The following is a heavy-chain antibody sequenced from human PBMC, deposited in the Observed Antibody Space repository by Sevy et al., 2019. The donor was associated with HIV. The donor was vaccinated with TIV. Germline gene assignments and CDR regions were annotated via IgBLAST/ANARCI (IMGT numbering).Heavy chain of an antibody. D-gene: IGHD5-12*01. Sequence: GGSLRLSCAASGFTFSSAWMSWVRLAPGKGLEWVGRIKSKTDGGKIDYAAPVKGRFTISREDSKNTLYLQMNSLKTEESAVYYCITDPGYRGYDEEVINYYYFGMDVWGQGTTVTVSS. V-gene: IGHV3-15*01. CDR1: GFTFSSAW. J-gene: IGHJ6*02. CDR3: ITDPGYRGYDEEVINYYYFGMDV. CDR2: IKSKTDGGKI.